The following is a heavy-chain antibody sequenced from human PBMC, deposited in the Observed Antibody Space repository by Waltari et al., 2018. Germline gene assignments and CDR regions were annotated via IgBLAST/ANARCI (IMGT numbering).Heavy chain of an antibody. CDR2: MNPNSVKT. J-gene: IGHJ4*02. CDR1: GYTFTSYD. V-gene: IGHV1-8*01. CDR3: ARVPHYYDSSGYRY. Sequence: QVQLVQSGAEVKKPGASVKVSCKASGYTFTSYDINWVRQATGQGLEWMGWMNPNSVKTVYAQKFQGRVTMTRNTSISTAYMELSSLRSEDTAVYYCARVPHYYDSSGYRYWGQGTLVTVSS. D-gene: IGHD3-22*01.